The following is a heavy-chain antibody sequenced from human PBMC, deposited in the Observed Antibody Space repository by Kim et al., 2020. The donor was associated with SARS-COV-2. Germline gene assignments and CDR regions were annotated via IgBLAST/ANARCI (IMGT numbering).Heavy chain of an antibody. V-gene: IGHV4-59*13. D-gene: IGHD3-22*01. CDR2: IYYSGST. CDR1: GGSISNYY. CDR3: ARDYYDSSGFFGYYYGMDV. Sequence: SETLSLTCTVSGGSISNYYWSWIRQPPGKGLEWIGYIYYSGSTNYNPSLKSRVTISLDRSKNQFSLKLSSATAADTAVYFCARDYYDSSGFFGYYYGMDVWGQETTVTVSS. J-gene: IGHJ6*02.